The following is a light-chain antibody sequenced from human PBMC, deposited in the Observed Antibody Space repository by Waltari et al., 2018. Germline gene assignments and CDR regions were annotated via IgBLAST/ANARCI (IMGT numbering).Light chain of an antibody. J-gene: IGLJ3*02. CDR2: SNN. CDR1: RYNIGSIT. V-gene: IGLV1-44*01. CDR3: ATWDDSLNGRV. Sequence: QSVLTQPPSASGTPGQRVTLPCSRSRYNIGSITVSWYEQFPGMAPRLLIYSNNERPSGVPDRFSGSKSGSSASLTISGLHFEDEADYYCATWDDSLNGRVFGGGTKLTVL.